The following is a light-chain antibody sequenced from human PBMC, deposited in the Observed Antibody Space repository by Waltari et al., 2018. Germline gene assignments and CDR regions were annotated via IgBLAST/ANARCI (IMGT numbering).Light chain of an antibody. CDR2: GAS. CDR3: QQYDNWPPWT. CDR1: QSVSTN. J-gene: IGKJ1*01. Sequence: EVVMTQSPATLSVSPGQRATLSCRASQSVSTNVAWYQQKPGQAPRLLIYGASTRVTDIPARFSGSGSGTEFSLTISSLQSEDFAVYFCQQYDNWPPWTFGQGTKVEIK. V-gene: IGKV3-15*01.